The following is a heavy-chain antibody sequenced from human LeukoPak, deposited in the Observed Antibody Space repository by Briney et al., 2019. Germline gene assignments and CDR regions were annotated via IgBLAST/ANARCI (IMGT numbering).Heavy chain of an antibody. CDR3: ARVGDSSGYPYWYFDL. J-gene: IGHJ2*01. D-gene: IGHD3-22*01. V-gene: IGHV4-59*01. CDR2: IYYSGST. CDR1: GGSISSYY. Sequence: SETLSLTCTVSGGSISSYYWSWIRQPPGKGLEWIGYIYYSGSTNYNPSLKSRVTISVDTSKNQFSLKLSSMTAADTAVYYCARVGDSSGYPYWYFDLWGRGTLVTVSS.